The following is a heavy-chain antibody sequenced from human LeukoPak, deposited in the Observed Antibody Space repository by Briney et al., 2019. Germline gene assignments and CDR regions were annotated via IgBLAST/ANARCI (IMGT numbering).Heavy chain of an antibody. CDR2: ISYDGSNK. Sequence: TGGSLRLSCAASGFTFSSYAMHWVRQAPGKGLEWVAVISYDGSNKYYADSVKGRFTISRDNSKNTLYLQMNSLRAEDTAVYYCAKVMRDCSGGSCLTRPDAFDIWGQGTMVTVSS. CDR1: GFTFSSYA. CDR3: AKVMRDCSGGSCLTRPDAFDI. V-gene: IGHV3-30-3*01. J-gene: IGHJ3*02. D-gene: IGHD2-15*01.